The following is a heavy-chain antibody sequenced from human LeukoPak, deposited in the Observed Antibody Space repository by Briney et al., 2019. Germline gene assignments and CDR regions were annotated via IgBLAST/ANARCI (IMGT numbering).Heavy chain of an antibody. V-gene: IGHV3-9*01. D-gene: IGHD3-22*01. Sequence: GGSLRLSCAASGFTFDDYAMHWVRQAPGKGLEWVSGISWNSGSIGYADSVKGRSTISRDNAKNSLYLQMNSLRAEDTALYYCAKSPYYDSSGYFDYWGQGTLVTVSS. CDR3: AKSPYYDSSGYFDY. CDR1: GFTFDDYA. J-gene: IGHJ4*02. CDR2: ISWNSGSI.